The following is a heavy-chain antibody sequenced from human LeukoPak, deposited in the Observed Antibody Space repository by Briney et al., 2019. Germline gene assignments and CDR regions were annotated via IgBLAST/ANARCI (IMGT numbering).Heavy chain of an antibody. CDR1: GGSFSGYY. V-gene: IGHV4-34*01. J-gene: IGHJ3*02. CDR3: ASGYITMIVVDPTPASVAFDI. Sequence: SETLSLTCAVYGGSFSGYYWSWIRQPPGKGLEWIGEINHSGSTNYNPSLKSRVTISVDTSKNQFSLKLSSVTAADTAVYYCASGYITMIVVDPTPASVAFDIWGQGTMVTVSS. D-gene: IGHD3-22*01. CDR2: INHSGST.